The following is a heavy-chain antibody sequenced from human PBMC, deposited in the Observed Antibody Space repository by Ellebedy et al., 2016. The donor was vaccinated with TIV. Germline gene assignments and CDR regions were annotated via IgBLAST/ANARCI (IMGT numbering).Heavy chain of an antibody. V-gene: IGHV3-7*01. Sequence: GESLKISCAASGFTFSSYWMSWVRQAPGKGLEWVANIKQDGSEKYYVDSVKGRFTISRDNAKNSLYLQMNSLRAEDTAVYYCAREAGTTSVLDYYYYYGMDVWGQGTTVTVSS. CDR3: AREAGTTSVLDYYYYYGMDV. J-gene: IGHJ6*02. D-gene: IGHD1-1*01. CDR1: GFTFSSYW. CDR2: IKQDGSEK.